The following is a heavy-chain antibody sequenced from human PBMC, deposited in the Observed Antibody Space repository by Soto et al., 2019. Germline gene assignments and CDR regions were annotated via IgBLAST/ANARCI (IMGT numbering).Heavy chain of an antibody. CDR1: GGSFSGYY. CDR3: ARAGGHCSSTSCYYNWFDP. CDR2: INHSGST. Sequence: SETLSLTCAVYGGSFSGYYWSWIRQPPGKGLEWIGEINHSGSTNYNPSLKSRVTISVDTSKNQFSLKLSSVTAADTAVYYCARAGGHCSSTSCYYNWFDPWGQGTLVTVS. J-gene: IGHJ5*02. V-gene: IGHV4-34*01. D-gene: IGHD2-2*01.